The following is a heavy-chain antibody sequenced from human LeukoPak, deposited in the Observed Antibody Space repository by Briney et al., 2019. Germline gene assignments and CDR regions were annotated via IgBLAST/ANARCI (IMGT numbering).Heavy chain of an antibody. CDR1: GGTFSSYA. V-gene: IGHV1-69*04. CDR3: ARARVGAGDAFDI. J-gene: IGHJ3*02. Sequence: SVKVSCKASGGTFSSYAISWVRQAPGQGLEWMGRIIPILGIANYAQKFQGRVTITADKSTSTAYMELSSLRSEGTAVYYCARARVGAGDAFDIWGQGTMVTVSS. D-gene: IGHD1-26*01. CDR2: IIPILGIA.